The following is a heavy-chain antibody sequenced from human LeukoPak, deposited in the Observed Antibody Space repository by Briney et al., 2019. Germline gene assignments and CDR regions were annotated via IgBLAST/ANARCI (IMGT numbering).Heavy chain of an antibody. D-gene: IGHD1-26*01. J-gene: IGHJ4*02. CDR1: RGSIRTYY. V-gene: IGHV4-59*08. Sequence: PSETLSLTCTVSRGSIRTYYWSWIRQPPGKGLEWIGYIYYSGRTNYNPSLKSRVTISVDTSKNQFSLKLSSVTAADTAVYYCARLGNYYDYWGQGALVTVSS. CDR3: ARLGNYYDY. CDR2: IYYSGRT.